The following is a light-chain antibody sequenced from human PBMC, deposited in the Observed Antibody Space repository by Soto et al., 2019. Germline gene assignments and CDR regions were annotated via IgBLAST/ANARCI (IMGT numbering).Light chain of an antibody. Sequence: QSALTQPASVSGSPGQSITISCAGTRSDIGTYNFVSWYQQHPGKAPKLIIYDVSDRPSGISNRFSASKSGNTASLTISGLQADDEADYYCTSLSSTSTPWVFGGGTKVTVL. CDR3: TSLSSTSTPWV. CDR1: RSDIGTYNF. V-gene: IGLV2-14*03. J-gene: IGLJ3*02. CDR2: DVS.